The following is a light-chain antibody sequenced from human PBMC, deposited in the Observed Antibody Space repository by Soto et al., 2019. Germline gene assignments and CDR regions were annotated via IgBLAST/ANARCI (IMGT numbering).Light chain of an antibody. CDR2: GSS. J-gene: IGKJ2*01. V-gene: IGKV3-20*01. CDR3: QQQGSSPPYT. Sequence: EVVLTQSPGTLSLSPGERATLSCRASQSVSNTYLSCNQQKPGQAHRLIIFGSSDRATGIPDRCSGSGSGSDFTLTIIRLEPEDVAVYYCQQQGSSPPYTFGQGTKLEIK. CDR1: QSVSNTY.